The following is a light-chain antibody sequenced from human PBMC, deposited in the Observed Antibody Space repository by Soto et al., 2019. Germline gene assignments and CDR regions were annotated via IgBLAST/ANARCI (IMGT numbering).Light chain of an antibody. CDR1: SSDIGDYHY. CDR2: DVT. CDR3: NSYSTSSTPYV. Sequence: QPVLTQPASVSGSPGQSITISCTGTSSDIGDYHYVSWYQLLPGKAPKLLIYDVTNRPSGVSNRFSGSKSGNTASLTISGLQAEDEADYYCNSYSTSSTPYVFGTGTKLTVL. V-gene: IGLV2-14*03. J-gene: IGLJ1*01.